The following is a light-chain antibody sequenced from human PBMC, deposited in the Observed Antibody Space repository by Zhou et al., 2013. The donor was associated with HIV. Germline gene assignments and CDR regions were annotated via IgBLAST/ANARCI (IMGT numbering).Light chain of an antibody. V-gene: IGKV1-39*01. Sequence: DIQMTQSPSSLSASVGDRVTITCRASQTISNSLNWYQQQPGKAPKLLIYAAFSLQGGVPSRFSGSGSGTNFTLTINGLRPEDFATYYCQQSYITPPFTFGPGTK. CDR3: QQSYITPPFT. CDR1: QTISNS. CDR2: AAF. J-gene: IGKJ3*01.